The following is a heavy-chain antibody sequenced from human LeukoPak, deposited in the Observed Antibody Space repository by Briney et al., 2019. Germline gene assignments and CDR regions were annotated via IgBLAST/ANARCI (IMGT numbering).Heavy chain of an antibody. J-gene: IGHJ6*03. Sequence: SETLSLTCTVSGGSISSSSYYWSWIRQPPGKGLEWIGYIYYSGYTTYSPSLRSRVTISVDTSKNQFSLKLSSVTAADTAVYYCARETSQKGAHYMDVWGKGTTITISS. D-gene: IGHD3-16*01. V-gene: IGHV4-61*01. CDR1: GGSISSSSYY. CDR3: ARETSQKGAHYMDV. CDR2: IYYSGYT.